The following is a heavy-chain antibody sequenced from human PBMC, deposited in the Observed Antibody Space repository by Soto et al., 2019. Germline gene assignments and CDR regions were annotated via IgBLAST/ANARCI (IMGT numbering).Heavy chain of an antibody. J-gene: IGHJ2*01. V-gene: IGHV4-59*01. Sequence: QVQLQESVPGLVKPSETLSLTCTVSGDSISRYYWSWFRQPPGKGLEWIAYIHYSGITNYNPSLKSRVTKPEETSKNQSSLERSSVTTADTAVYYCARGPPLSAAHYFYFHLWGRGTLVTLSS. CDR1: GDSISRYY. CDR2: IHYSGIT. D-gene: IGHD1-26*01. CDR3: ARGPPLSAAHYFYFHL.